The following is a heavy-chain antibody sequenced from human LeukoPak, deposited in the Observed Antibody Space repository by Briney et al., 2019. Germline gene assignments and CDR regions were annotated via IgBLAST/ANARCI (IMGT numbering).Heavy chain of an antibody. J-gene: IGHJ3*02. Sequence: GESLRLSCAASAFTFSEYAMNWVRQAPGKGLEWVSDIGGGGGDTDYADSVKGHFTVSRDNSKNMMYLQMNSLRAEDTAVYYCVKDAVKRNGVFDSFDIWGQGAMVIFSS. CDR1: AFTFSEYA. CDR2: IGGGGGDT. V-gene: IGHV3-23*01. CDR3: VKDAVKRNGVFDSFDI. D-gene: IGHD2-8*01.